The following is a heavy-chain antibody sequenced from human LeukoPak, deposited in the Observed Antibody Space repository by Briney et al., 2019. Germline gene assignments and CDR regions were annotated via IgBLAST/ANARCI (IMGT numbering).Heavy chain of an antibody. J-gene: IGHJ4*02. CDR2: IYYSGST. Sequence: PGGSLRLSCAASGFTFSSYSMNWVRQAPGKGLEWIGYIYYSGSTYYNPSLKSRVTISVDTSKNQFSLKLSSVTAADTAVYYCATNREQWYFDYWGQGTLVTVSS. D-gene: IGHD6-19*01. V-gene: IGHV4-59*06. CDR3: ATNREQWYFDY. CDR1: GFTFSSYS.